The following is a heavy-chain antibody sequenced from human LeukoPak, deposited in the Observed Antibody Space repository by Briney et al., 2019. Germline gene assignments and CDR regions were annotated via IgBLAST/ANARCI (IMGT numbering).Heavy chain of an antibody. Sequence: GGSLRLSCAASGFTFSSYAMSWVRQAPGKGLEWVSPISGSGGSTYYADSVKGRFTISRDNSKNTLYLQMNSLRAEDTAVYYCAKADSYSSSSAFDYWGQGTLVTVSS. V-gene: IGHV3-23*01. CDR3: AKADSYSSSSAFDY. D-gene: IGHD6-6*01. J-gene: IGHJ4*02. CDR1: GFTFSSYA. CDR2: ISGSGGST.